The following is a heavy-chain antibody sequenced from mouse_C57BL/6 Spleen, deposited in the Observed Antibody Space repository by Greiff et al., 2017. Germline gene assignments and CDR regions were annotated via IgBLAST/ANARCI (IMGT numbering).Heavy chain of an antibody. V-gene: IGHV1-50*01. D-gene: IGHD2-1*01. Sequence: QVQLQQPGAELVKPGASVKLSCKASGYTFTSYWMQWVKQRPGQGLEWIGEIDPSDSYTNYNQKFKGKATLTVDTSSSTAYMQLSSLTSEDSAVYYCARRRSDYGNPFAYWGQGTLVTVSA. CDR1: GYTFTSYW. CDR2: IDPSDSYT. CDR3: ARRRSDYGNPFAY. J-gene: IGHJ3*01.